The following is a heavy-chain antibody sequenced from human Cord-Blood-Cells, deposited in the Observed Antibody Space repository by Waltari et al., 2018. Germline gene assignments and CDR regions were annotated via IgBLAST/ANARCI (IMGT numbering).Heavy chain of an antibody. J-gene: IGHJ4*02. Sequence: GLLKPSETLSLTCAVYGGSFSGYYWSWIRQPPGKGLEWIGEINHSGSTNYNPSLKSRVTISVDTSKNQFSLKLSSVTAADTAVYYCARGIPDYWGQGTLVTVAS. V-gene: IGHV4-34*01. CDR3: ARGIPDY. CDR2: INHSGST. CDR1: GGSFSGYY.